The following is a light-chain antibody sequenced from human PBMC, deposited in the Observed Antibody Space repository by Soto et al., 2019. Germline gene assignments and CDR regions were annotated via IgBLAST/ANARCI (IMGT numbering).Light chain of an antibody. CDR3: QQSYSTPRIT. Sequence: DIQMTQFPSSLSASVRDRVTITCRVSQSIRNYLNWYQQKPGKAPKLLIYAASSLQSGVPSRFSGRGSGTDFTLTISSLQPEDFATYYCQQSYSTPRITFGQGTRLEIK. CDR2: AAS. J-gene: IGKJ5*01. V-gene: IGKV1-39*01. CDR1: QSIRNY.